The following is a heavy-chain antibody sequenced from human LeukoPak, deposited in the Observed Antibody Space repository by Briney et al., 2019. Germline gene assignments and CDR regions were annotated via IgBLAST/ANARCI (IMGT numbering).Heavy chain of an antibody. CDR1: GGSISSYY. Sequence: SETLSLTCTVSGGSISSYYWSWIRQPPGKGLEWIGSIYYSGSTYYNPSLKSRVTISVDTSKNQFSLKLSSVTAADTAVYYCARVYDYFDYWGQGTLVTVSS. J-gene: IGHJ4*02. D-gene: IGHD5/OR15-5a*01. CDR2: IYYSGST. CDR3: ARVYDYFDY. V-gene: IGHV4-59*05.